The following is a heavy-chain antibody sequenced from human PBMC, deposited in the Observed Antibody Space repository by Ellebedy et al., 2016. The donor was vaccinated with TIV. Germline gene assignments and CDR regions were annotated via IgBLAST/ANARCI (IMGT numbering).Heavy chain of an antibody. D-gene: IGHD6-19*01. Sequence: PGGSLRLSCAASGFTFSSYAMHWVRQAPGKGLEWVAVISYDGSNKYYADSVKGRFTISRDNSKNTLYLQMNSLRAEDTAVYYCARERAVAVVGAFDIWGQGTMVTVSS. J-gene: IGHJ3*02. V-gene: IGHV3-30-3*01. CDR3: ARERAVAVVGAFDI. CDR2: ISYDGSNK. CDR1: GFTFSSYA.